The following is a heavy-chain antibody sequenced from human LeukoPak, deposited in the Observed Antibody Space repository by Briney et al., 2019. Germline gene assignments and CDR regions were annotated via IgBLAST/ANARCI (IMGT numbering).Heavy chain of an antibody. Sequence: ASVTVSCKASGYTFTSYDINWVRQATGQGLEWMGWMNPNSGNTGYAQKFQGRVTITRNTSISTAYMELSSLRSEDTAMYYCVRGVVVAARGAFDIWGQGTMVTVSS. D-gene: IGHD2-15*01. CDR2: MNPNSGNT. J-gene: IGHJ3*02. CDR1: GYTFTSYD. V-gene: IGHV1-8*03. CDR3: VRGVVVAARGAFDI.